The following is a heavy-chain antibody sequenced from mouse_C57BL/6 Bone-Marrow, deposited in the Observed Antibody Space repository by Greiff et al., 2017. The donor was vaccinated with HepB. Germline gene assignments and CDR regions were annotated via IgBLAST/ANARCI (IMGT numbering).Heavy chain of an antibody. CDR1: GYTFTDYY. Sequence: EVQLQQSGPELVKPGASVKISCKASGYTFTDYYMNWVKQSHGKSLEWIGDINPNNGGTSYNQKFKGKATLTVDKSSSTAYMELRSLTSEDSAVYYCARFGSSYRYFDYWGQGTTLTVSS. J-gene: IGHJ2*01. V-gene: IGHV1-26*01. D-gene: IGHD1-1*01. CDR3: ARFGSSYRYFDY. CDR2: INPNNGGT.